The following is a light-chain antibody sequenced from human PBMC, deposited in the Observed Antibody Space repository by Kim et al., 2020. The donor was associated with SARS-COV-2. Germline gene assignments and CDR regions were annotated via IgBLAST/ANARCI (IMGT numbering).Light chain of an antibody. CDR2: AAS. J-gene: IGKJ2*01. CDR3: QQYYSYPYT. Sequence: SASPGNRVTIPCRASQGISSYLAWYQQKPGKAPKLLIYAASTLQSGVPSRFSGSGSGTDFTLTISCLQSEDFATYYCQQYYSYPYTFGQGTKLEI. CDR1: QGISSY. V-gene: IGKV1-8*01.